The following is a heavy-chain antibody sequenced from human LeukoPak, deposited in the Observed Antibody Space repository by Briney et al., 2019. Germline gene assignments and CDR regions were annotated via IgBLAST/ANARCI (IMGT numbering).Heavy chain of an antibody. CDR1: GYTFTNYG. V-gene: IGHV1-18*04. CDR3: ARGYCRSTSCHEPPLYGMDV. D-gene: IGHD2-2*01. CDR2: ISTYSGNT. J-gene: IGHJ6*02. Sequence: ASIKVSCKASGYTFTNYGFSWVRQAPGQGLEWMGWISTYSGNTNYAQQVQGRVAMTSDTSTSTVYMELRSLRSDDTGVYYCARGYCRSTSCHEPPLYGMDVWGQGTTVTVS.